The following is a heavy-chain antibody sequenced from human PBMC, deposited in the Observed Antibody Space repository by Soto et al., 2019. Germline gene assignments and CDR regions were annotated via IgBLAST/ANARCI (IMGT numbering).Heavy chain of an antibody. J-gene: IGHJ4*02. CDR1: RGTFNRYA. CDR2: LVPQFGTP. Sequence: QVQLVQSGAEVKKPGSSVKVSCLASRGTFNRYAINWVRQAPGHGLEWLGALVPQFGTPNYAQKFQDRVTIDADESTNTTSMKLRSLTSDDTAVYYCARQNRDTPMVPFDVWGQGTLVTVSS. CDR3: ARQNRDTPMVPFDV. D-gene: IGHD5-18*01. V-gene: IGHV1-69*01.